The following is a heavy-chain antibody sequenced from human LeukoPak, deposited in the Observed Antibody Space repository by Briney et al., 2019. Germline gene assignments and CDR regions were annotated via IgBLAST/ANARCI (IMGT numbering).Heavy chain of an antibody. V-gene: IGHV4-4*07. CDR2: IYTSGST. Sequence: SETQSLTCTVSGGSISSYYWSWIRQPAGKGLEWIGRIYTSGSTNYNPSLKSRVTMSVDTSKNQFSLKLSSVTAADTAVYYCARDYYGSGSYSQGFDYWGQGTLVTVSS. CDR1: GGSISSYY. CDR3: ARDYYGSGSYSQGFDY. J-gene: IGHJ4*02. D-gene: IGHD3-10*01.